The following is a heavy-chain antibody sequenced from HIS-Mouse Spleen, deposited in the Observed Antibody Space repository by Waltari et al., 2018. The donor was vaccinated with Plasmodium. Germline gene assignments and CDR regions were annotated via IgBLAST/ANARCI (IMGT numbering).Heavy chain of an antibody. CDR3: AKEGYSSGVFFFDY. J-gene: IGHJ4*02. CDR2: ISDDGSNK. D-gene: IGHD6-19*01. V-gene: IGHV3-30*18. Sequence: QVQLVESGGGVVQPGRSLRLSCAASGFTFSSYGMHWVRQDPGKWLEWVAVISDDGSNKYYADSVKGRFTISRDNSKNTRYLQMNSLRAEDTAVYYCAKEGYSSGVFFFDYWGQGTLVTVSS. CDR1: GFTFSSYG.